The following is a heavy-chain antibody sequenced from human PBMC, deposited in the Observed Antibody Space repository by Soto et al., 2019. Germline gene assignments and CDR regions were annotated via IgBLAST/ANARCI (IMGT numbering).Heavy chain of an antibody. D-gene: IGHD2-2*01. V-gene: IGHV2-5*02. CDR3: AHLRCSSTSCYWFDP. J-gene: IGHJ5*02. Sequence: QITLKESGPTLVKPTQTLTLTCTFSGFSLSTSGVGVGWIRQPPGKALEWLALIYWDDDKRYSPSLKSRLTIIKDTSKIQVVLTMTNMDPVDTATYYCAHLRCSSTSCYWFDPWGQGTLVTVSS. CDR1: GFSLSTSGVG. CDR2: IYWDDDK.